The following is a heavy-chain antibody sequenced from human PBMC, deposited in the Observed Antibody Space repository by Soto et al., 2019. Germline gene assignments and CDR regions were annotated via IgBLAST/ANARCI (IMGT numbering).Heavy chain of an antibody. CDR2: ISSNGGST. D-gene: IGHD3-22*01. J-gene: IGHJ4*02. Sequence: HPGGSLRLSCSASGFTFSSYAMHWVRQAPGKGLEYVSAISSNGGSTYYADSVKGRFTISRDNSKNTLYLQMSSLRAEDTAVYYCVKDSDDSSGYPDYWGQGTLVTVSS. CDR1: GFTFSSYA. CDR3: VKDSDDSSGYPDY. V-gene: IGHV3-64D*06.